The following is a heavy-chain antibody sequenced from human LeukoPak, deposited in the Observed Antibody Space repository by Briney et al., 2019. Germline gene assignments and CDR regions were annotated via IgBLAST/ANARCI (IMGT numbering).Heavy chain of an antibody. CDR3: ARHSRYSSSSEFDY. V-gene: IGHV4-59*08. D-gene: IGHD6-6*01. CDR2: IYYSGST. J-gene: IGHJ4*02. Sequence: PSETLSLTCTVSGGSISSYYWSWIRQPPGKGLEWIGYIYYSGSTNYNPSLKSRVTISVDTSKNQFSLKLSSVTAADTAVYYCARHSRYSSSSEFDYWGQGTLVTVSS. CDR1: GGSISSYY.